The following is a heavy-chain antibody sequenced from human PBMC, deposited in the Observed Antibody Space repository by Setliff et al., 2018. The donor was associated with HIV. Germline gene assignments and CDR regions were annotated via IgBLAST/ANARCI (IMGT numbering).Heavy chain of an antibody. Sequence: PSETLSLTCTISGGSFGVYRWSWIRQSAGRGLEWIGRIDSSGTTDYKPSLKGRVAISVDTSRNQFSLRVTSVTAADTAVYFCARDRHSSGLGSYGPWGRGILVTSPQ. CDR3: ARDRHSSGLGSYGP. V-gene: IGHV4-4*07. D-gene: IGHD3-10*01. CDR2: IDSSGTT. J-gene: IGHJ5*02. CDR1: GGSFGVYR.